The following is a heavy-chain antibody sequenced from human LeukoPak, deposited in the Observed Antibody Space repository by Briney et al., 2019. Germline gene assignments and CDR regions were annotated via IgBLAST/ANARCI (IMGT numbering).Heavy chain of an antibody. CDR3: AREEYPGSSSWTFNWFDP. CDR1: GYTFTSYY. D-gene: IGHD6-13*01. V-gene: IGHV1-46*01. Sequence: GASVKVSCKASGYTFTSYYMHWVRQAPGQGLEWMGIINPSGGSTSYAQKFQGRVTMTRDMSTSTVYMELSSLRSEDTAVHYCAREEYPGSSSWTFNWFDPWGQGTLVTVSS. J-gene: IGHJ5*02. CDR2: INPSGGST.